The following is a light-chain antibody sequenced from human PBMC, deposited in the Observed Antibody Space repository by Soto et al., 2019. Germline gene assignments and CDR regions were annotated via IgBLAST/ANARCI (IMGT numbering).Light chain of an antibody. CDR2: GAS. J-gene: IGKJ2*01. Sequence: EIVLTQSPGTLSLSPGERVTLSCRASQRVFSNYLAWYQQKPGLPPRLLIHGASIRAAGIPDRFSGSGFGTDFTLTISGLEPEDFAVYYCQRYRNSPGFTFGQGTKLEIK. V-gene: IGKV3-20*01. CDR3: QRYRNSPGFT. CDR1: QRVFSNY.